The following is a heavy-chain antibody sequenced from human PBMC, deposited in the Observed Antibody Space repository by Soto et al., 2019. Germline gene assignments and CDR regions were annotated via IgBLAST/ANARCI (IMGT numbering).Heavy chain of an antibody. J-gene: IGHJ6*02. D-gene: IGHD6-19*01. Sequence: GGSLRLSCAASGFIFSNFGMHWVRQAPVKGLEWVAVIWYDGSNEYYADSVKGRFTISKDNSKNTLYLQMNSLRAEDTAVYYCARDDIPGRAVATYGMDVWGQGTTVTVSS. CDR1: GFIFSNFG. V-gene: IGHV3-33*08. CDR3: ARDDIPGRAVATYGMDV. CDR2: IWYDGSNE.